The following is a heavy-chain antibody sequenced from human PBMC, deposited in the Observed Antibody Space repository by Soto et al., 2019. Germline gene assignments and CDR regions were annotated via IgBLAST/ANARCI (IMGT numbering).Heavy chain of an antibody. D-gene: IGHD6-19*01. Sequence: SETLSLTCTVSGASVTSVSNYWSWIRQPPGRGLEWIGYISRTGGTHYNPSLKSRLTISVDTSKNQFSLRLNSVTTADTAVYFCARIAVAGTYYFDSWGQGTLVTVSS. J-gene: IGHJ4*02. V-gene: IGHV4-61*01. CDR1: GASVTSVSNY. CDR3: ARIAVAGTYYFDS. CDR2: ISRTGGT.